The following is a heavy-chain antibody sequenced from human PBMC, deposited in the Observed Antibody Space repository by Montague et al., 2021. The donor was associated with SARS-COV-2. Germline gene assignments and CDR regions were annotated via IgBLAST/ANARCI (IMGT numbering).Heavy chain of an antibody. V-gene: IGHV4-61*02. J-gene: IGHJ6*03. CDR1: GGSISSGSYY. CDR3: AGSSGGYCSSTSCYAYYYCSGDV. D-gene: IGHD2-2*01. Sequence: TLSLTCTVSGGSISSGSYYWSWIRQPAGKGLEWIGRIYTSGSTNYNPSLKSRVTISVDTSKNQFSLKLSSVTAADTAVYYCAGSSGGYCSSTSCYAYYYCSGDVGGKGTTVTVS. CDR2: IYTSGST.